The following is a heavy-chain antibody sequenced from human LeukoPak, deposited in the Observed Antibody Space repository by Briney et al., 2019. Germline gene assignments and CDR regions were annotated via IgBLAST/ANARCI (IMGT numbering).Heavy chain of an antibody. CDR2: IYHSGST. D-gene: IGHD3-22*01. V-gene: IGHV4-38-2*02. Sequence: SETLSLTCTVSGYSISSGYYWGWIRQPPGKGLEWIGSIYHSGSTYHNPSLKSRVTISVDTSKNQFSLKLSSVTAADTAVYYCARDRVYYYDPQAWFDPWGQGTLVTVSS. J-gene: IGHJ5*02. CDR3: ARDRVYYYDPQAWFDP. CDR1: GYSISSGYY.